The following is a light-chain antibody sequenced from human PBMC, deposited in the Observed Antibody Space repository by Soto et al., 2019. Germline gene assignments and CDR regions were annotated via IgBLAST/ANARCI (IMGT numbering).Light chain of an antibody. CDR2: GAS. Sequence: ENVMTQSPGTLSLSPGERATLSCRASQSVSTNYVAWYQQKPGQAPRLLIYGASSRASGIPDRFRGSGYGTDFTLTISRLETEDFAVYYCQQYANSHGTFGQGTKVEMK. V-gene: IGKV3-20*01. CDR1: QSVSTNY. J-gene: IGKJ1*01. CDR3: QQYANSHGT.